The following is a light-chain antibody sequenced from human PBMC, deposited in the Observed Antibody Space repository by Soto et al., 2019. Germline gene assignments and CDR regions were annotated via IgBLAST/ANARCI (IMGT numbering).Light chain of an antibody. CDR3: SSYTSSTSAV. Sequence: QSALTQPASVSGSPGQSITISCTGTSSDVGGYNYVSWYQQHPGKAPKLMIYDVSNRPSGVSNRFSGSKSGNTASLNISGRQAEDEADYYCSSYTSSTSAVVGTGTKLT. V-gene: IGLV2-14*01. J-gene: IGLJ1*01. CDR1: SSDVGGYNY. CDR2: DVS.